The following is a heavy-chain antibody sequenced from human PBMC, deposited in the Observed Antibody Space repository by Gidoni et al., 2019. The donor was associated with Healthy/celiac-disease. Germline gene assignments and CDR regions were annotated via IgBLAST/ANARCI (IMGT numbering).Heavy chain of an antibody. V-gene: IGHV1-2*04. CDR1: GYPFPGSH. D-gene: IGHD5-12*01. Sequence: QLQMVPSAASVKQPGAAFTVTCQSSGYPFPGSHMHWVRQAPGQGREWMGWNTPNSGRTNYSQKVHVWGPMTRDTSISTAYMELSRLRSDDTAVYDCARASGWLRCYYYDGMDFWGQGTTVTVSS. CDR2: NTPNSGRT. CDR3: ARASGWLRCYYYDGMDF. J-gene: IGHJ6*02.